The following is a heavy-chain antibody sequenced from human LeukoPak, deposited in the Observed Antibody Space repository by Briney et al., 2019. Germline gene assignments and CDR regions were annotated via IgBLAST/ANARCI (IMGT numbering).Heavy chain of an antibody. CDR2: INHSGST. V-gene: IGHV4-34*01. Sequence: SETLSLTSAVYAGSFSGYYWNWIRQPPGKGLEWIGEINHSGSTNYNPSLKSRVTISVDTSKNQFSLKLSSVSAADTAVYYCARGGRATAYWGQGTLVTVSS. CDR1: AGSFSGYY. D-gene: IGHD1-26*01. J-gene: IGHJ4*02. CDR3: ARGGRATAY.